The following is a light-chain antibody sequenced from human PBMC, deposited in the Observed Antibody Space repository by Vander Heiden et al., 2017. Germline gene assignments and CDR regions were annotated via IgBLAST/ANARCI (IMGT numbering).Light chain of an antibody. Sequence: QSALTQPASVSGSPGQSITLSCTVTSSDIGTYNFVSWYQQHPGKAPKLLIFDVTDRPSVVSERFSGSKSGNTASLTISGLQAEDEAVYYCSSYTSSTAVVFGGGSKLTVL. CDR1: SSDIGTYNF. V-gene: IGLV2-14*03. CDR3: SSYTSSTAVV. J-gene: IGLJ3*02. CDR2: DVT.